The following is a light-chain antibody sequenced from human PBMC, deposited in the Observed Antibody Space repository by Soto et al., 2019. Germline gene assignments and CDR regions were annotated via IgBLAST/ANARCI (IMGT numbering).Light chain of an antibody. CDR2: EVT. V-gene: IGLV2-14*01. CDR3: NSFTVSHLYV. J-gene: IGLJ1*01. Sequence: QSVLAQPASVSGTPGQTITISYTGTRSDIGGYNAVSWYQHRPCNAPKLLIYEVTHRTSAVSDRVSASKSGNTASLTISGLQAEDEADYYSNSFTVSHLYVFGTGTKVTV. CDR1: RSDIGGYNA.